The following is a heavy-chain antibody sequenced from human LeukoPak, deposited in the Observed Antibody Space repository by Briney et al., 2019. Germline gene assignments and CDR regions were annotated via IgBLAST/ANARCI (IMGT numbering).Heavy chain of an antibody. CDR1: GGSISSSTYY. J-gene: IGHJ3*02. Sequence: SETLSLTCTVSGGSISSSTYYWGWIRQPPGKGLEWIASMYYIGSTYYNPSLKSRVTISEDTSKNQFSLKLTSVTAADTAVYYCARPLDTTFFNAFDIWGQGTMVTVSS. V-gene: IGHV4-39*01. D-gene: IGHD2/OR15-2a*01. CDR2: MYYIGST. CDR3: ARPLDTTFFNAFDI.